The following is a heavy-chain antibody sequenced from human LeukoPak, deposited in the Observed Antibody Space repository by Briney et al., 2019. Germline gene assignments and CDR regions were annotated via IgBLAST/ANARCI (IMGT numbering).Heavy chain of an antibody. Sequence: PSQTLSLTCTVSGGSISSGGFYWTWIRQPAGKGLEWIGRTSSSGTTNYNPSLKSRLTISLDTSKNQFSLQVNSVTAADTAVYYCARDAGYYDSSGYFLPLDYWGQGTLVTVSS. D-gene: IGHD3-22*01. CDR1: GGSISSGGFY. CDR2: TSSSGTT. J-gene: IGHJ4*02. CDR3: ARDAGYYDSSGYFLPLDY. V-gene: IGHV4-61*02.